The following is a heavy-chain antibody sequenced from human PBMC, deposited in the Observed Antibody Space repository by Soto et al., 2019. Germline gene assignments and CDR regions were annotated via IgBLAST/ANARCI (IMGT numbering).Heavy chain of an antibody. CDR1: GGFLSESY. CDR2: INHVGGT. D-gene: IGHD3-16*01. J-gene: IGHJ5*02. Sequence: KPSETRSLTCAVYGGFLSESYWTWIRQPPGKGLEWIGEINHVGGTNYNPSLKSRVTMSVDTSQNQFSLRLISVTAADTAMYFCVRIRYQLPSSVLWLDPWGQGTPVTVSS. CDR3: VRIRYQLPSSVLWLDP. V-gene: IGHV4-34*01.